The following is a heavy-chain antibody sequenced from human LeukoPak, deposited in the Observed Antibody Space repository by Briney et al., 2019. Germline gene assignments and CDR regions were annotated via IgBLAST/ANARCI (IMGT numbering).Heavy chain of an antibody. D-gene: IGHD1-26*01. CDR2: IYYSGSA. J-gene: IGHJ4*02. CDR1: GVSISIGTYY. Sequence: SETLSLTCTVSGVSISIGTYYWGWIRQPPGKGLEWIGSIYYSGSAYYNPSLKSRVTISVDTSKNQFSLKLSSVTAAETAVYYCARRGGSYRYFDYWGQGALVTVSS. V-gene: IGHV4-39*01. CDR3: ARRGGSYRYFDY.